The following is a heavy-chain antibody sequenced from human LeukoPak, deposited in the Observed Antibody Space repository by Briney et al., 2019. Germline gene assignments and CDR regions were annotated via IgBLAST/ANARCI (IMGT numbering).Heavy chain of an antibody. V-gene: IGHV1-18*01. J-gene: IGHJ3*02. Sequence: ASVKVSCKASGGTFSSYAISWVRQAPGQGLEWMGWISAYNGNTNYAQKLQGRVTMTTDTSTSTAYMELRSLRSDDTAVYYCARTPDTGFDSSGWHFEEYAFDIWGQGTMVTVSS. CDR1: GGTFSSYA. D-gene: IGHD6-19*01. CDR2: ISAYNGNT. CDR3: ARTPDTGFDSSGWHFEEYAFDI.